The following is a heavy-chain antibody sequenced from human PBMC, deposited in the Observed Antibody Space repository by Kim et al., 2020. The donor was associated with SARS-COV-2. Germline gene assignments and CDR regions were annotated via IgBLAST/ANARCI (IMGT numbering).Heavy chain of an antibody. CDR3: ARGAGSSSANWFDP. V-gene: IGHV4-39*01. D-gene: IGHD6-6*01. Sequence: NPSLKSRVTISVDTSKNQFSLKLSSVTAADTAVYYCARGAGSSSANWFDPWGQGTLVTVSS. J-gene: IGHJ5*02.